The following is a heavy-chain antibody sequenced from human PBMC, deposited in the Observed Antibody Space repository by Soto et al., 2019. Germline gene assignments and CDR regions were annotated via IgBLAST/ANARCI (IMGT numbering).Heavy chain of an antibody. CDR2: IWYDGSNK. D-gene: IGHD2-2*01. J-gene: IGHJ4*02. Sequence: PGGSLRLSCAASGFTFSSYCMHWVRQAPGKGLEWVAVIWYDGSNKYYADSVKGRLTISRDNSKNTLYLQMNSLRAEDTAVYYCARDLDIVVVPAAMGYWGQGTLVTVSS. CDR3: ARDLDIVVVPAAMGY. CDR1: GFTFSSYC. V-gene: IGHV3-33*01.